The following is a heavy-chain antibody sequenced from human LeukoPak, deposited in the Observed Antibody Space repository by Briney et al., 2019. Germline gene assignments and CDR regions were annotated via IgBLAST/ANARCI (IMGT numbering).Heavy chain of an antibody. V-gene: IGHV3-7*03. D-gene: IGHD1-7*01. J-gene: IGHJ3*02. CDR3: AKETGTTYSSAFDI. Sequence: GGSLRLSCGASGLTFSSYWMSWVRQAPGKGLEWVANIKRDGGEKYYVDSVKGRFTISRDNAKNSLHLQMNSLRAEDMALYYCAKETGTTYSSAFDIWGQGTMVTVSS. CDR1: GLTFSSYW. CDR2: IKRDGGEK.